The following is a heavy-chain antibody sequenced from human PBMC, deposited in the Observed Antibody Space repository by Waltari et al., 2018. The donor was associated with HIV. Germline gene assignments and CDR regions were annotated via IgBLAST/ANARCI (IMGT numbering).Heavy chain of an antibody. D-gene: IGHD1-26*01. CDR1: GFTFSTYD. J-gene: IGHJ2*01. Sequence: EVQLVESGGGLVQTGGSLRLSCAASGFTFSTYDMHWVRQVTGKGLEWVAAGGTVADTFYPDSVKVRFNISRENANNSLYLQMNSLRADDTAVYYCARGGYSGSQWYFDLWGRGSLVIVSS. CDR2: GGTVADT. CDR3: ARGGYSGSQWYFDL. V-gene: IGHV3-13*04.